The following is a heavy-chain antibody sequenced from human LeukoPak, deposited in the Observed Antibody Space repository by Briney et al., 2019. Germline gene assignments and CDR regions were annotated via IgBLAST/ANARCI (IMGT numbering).Heavy chain of an antibody. D-gene: IGHD3-22*01. J-gene: IGHJ4*02. CDR2: ISYDGSDR. CDR3: ATGYYDTSGHDY. Sequence: PGGSLRLSCAASGFIFDTYGMHWVRQAPGKGLEWVAFISYDGSDRYYTDSVKGRFTISRDNSKNTLYLQVNSLRAEDTAVYYCATGYYDTSGHDYWGQGTLVSVSA. CDR1: GFIFDTYG. V-gene: IGHV3-30*03.